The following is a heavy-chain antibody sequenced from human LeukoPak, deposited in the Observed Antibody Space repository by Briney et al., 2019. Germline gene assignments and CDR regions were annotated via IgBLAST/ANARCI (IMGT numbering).Heavy chain of an antibody. D-gene: IGHD3-10*01. Sequence: SETLSLTCAVYGGSFSGYYWSRIRQPPGKGLEWIGEINHSGSTNYNPSLKSRVTISVDTSKNQFSLKLSSVTAADTAVYYCARGQTVLLWFGELLMYNWFDPWGQGTLVTVSS. CDR1: GGSFSGYY. V-gene: IGHV4-34*01. CDR2: INHSGST. J-gene: IGHJ5*02. CDR3: ARGQTVLLWFGELLMYNWFDP.